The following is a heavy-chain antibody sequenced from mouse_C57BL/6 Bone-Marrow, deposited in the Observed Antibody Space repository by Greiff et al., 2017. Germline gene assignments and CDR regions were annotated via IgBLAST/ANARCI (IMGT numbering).Heavy chain of an antibody. CDR1: GFSLTSYG. V-gene: IGHV2-2*01. CDR3: ARREAYYYFGYFDV. Sequence: VQRVESGPGLVQPSQSLSITCTVSGFSLTSYGVHWVRQSPGTGLEWLGVIWSGGSTDYNAAFISRLSISEDNSKSQVFFKMNSLQADDTAIYYCARREAYYYFGYFDVWGTGTTVTVSS. CDR2: IWSGGST. J-gene: IGHJ1*03. D-gene: IGHD1-1*01.